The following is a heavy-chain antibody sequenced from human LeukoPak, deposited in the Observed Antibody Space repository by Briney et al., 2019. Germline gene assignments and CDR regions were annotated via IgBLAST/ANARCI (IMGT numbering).Heavy chain of an antibody. CDR2: LYPGDSDT. Sequence: GESLKISCKSSGYSFTSYWIAWVRQMPGKGLEWMGILYPGDSDTRYSPSFQGQVTISADRSITTAYLQWSSLKASDTAMYYCARLYLPYTSAWYGSAFDIWGQGAMVTVSS. J-gene: IGHJ3*02. V-gene: IGHV5-51*01. CDR3: ARLYLPYTSAWYGSAFDI. CDR1: GYSFTSYW. D-gene: IGHD6-13*01.